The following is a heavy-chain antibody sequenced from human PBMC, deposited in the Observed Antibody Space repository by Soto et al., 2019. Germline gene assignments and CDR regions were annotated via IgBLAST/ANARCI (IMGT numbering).Heavy chain of an antibody. CDR3: AKHSPPYSYDSGSSALDY. D-gene: IGHD3-10*01. V-gene: IGHV3-23*01. Sequence: PGGSLRLSCAASGFTFRNYAMSWVRQAPGKGLEWVSGISGSGGSTHSADSVKGRFTISRDNSDNTLYLQMNSLRAEDTAVYYCAKHSPPYSYDSGSSALDYWGQGALVTVSS. CDR1: GFTFRNYA. J-gene: IGHJ4*02. CDR2: ISGSGGST.